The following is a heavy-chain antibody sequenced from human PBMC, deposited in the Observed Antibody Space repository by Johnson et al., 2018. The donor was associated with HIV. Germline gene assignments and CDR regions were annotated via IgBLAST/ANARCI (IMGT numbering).Heavy chain of an antibody. Sequence: EWVSGISWNSGSKGYADSVKGRFTISRDNAKNSLYLQMNSLRAEDTAIYYCARDLRLGAIDAFDIWGQGTMVTVSS. CDR3: ARDLRLGAIDAFDI. J-gene: IGHJ3*02. CDR2: ISWNSGSK. V-gene: IGHV3-9*01. D-gene: IGHD1-26*01.